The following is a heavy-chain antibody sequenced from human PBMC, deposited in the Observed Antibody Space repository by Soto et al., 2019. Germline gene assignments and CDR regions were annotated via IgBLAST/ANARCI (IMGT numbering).Heavy chain of an antibody. V-gene: IGHV3-23*01. Sequence: GSLRISFVASGFTFSSYAFTGVRRAPGKWLEWVSAISGSGGNTYYAGSVKGRFTISRDNSRNTLYLQMNSLRTEDTAVYYCAKRAHYDSSGPTEYWGQGTLVTVSS. CDR1: GFTFSSYA. CDR3: AKRAHYDSSGPTEY. CDR2: ISGSGGNT. D-gene: IGHD3-22*01. J-gene: IGHJ4*02.